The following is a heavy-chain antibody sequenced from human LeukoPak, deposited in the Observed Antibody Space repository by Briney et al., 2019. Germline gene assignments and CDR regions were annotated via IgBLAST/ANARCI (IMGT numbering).Heavy chain of an antibody. CDR2: IIPIFGTA. Sequence: SVKVSCKASGGTFSSYAISWVRQAPGQGLEWVGGIIPIFGTANYAQKFQGRVTMTTDTSTSTAYMELRSLRSDDTAVYYCARRTPAGYNWFDPWGQGTLVTVSS. J-gene: IGHJ5*02. D-gene: IGHD2-2*01. CDR1: GGTFSSYA. CDR3: ARRTPAGYNWFDP. V-gene: IGHV1-69*05.